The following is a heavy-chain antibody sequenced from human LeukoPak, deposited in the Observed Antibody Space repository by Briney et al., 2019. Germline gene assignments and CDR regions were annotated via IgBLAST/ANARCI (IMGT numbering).Heavy chain of an antibody. CDR1: GGSISSGGYY. V-gene: IGHV4-31*03. CDR2: IYYSGST. J-gene: IGHJ5*02. D-gene: IGHD2-2*02. Sequence: PSETLSLTCTVSGGSISSGGYYWSWIRQHPGKGLEWIGYIYYSGSTYYNPSLKSRVTISVDTSKNQFSLKLSSVTAADTAVYYCARGYCSSTSCYIDTYTLRPDWFDPWGQGTLVTVSS. CDR3: ARGYCSSTSCYIDTYTLRPDWFDP.